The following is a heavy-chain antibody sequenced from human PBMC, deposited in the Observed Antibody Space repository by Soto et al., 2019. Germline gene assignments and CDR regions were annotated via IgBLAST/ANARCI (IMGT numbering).Heavy chain of an antibody. V-gene: IGHV3-7*05. Sequence: EVQLVESGGGLVQPGGSLRLSCAASGFTFSSYWMSWVRQAPGKGLEWVANIKQDGSEKYYVDSVKGRFTISRDNAKNSVYLQMNSLRAEDTAVYYCARSMIVVVIHDDAFDIWGQGTMVTVSS. J-gene: IGHJ3*02. CDR3: ARSMIVVVIHDDAFDI. CDR2: IKQDGSEK. CDR1: GFTFSSYW. D-gene: IGHD3-22*01.